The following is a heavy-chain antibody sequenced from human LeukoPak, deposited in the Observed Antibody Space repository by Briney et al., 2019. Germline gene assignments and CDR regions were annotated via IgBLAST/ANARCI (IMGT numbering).Heavy chain of an antibody. CDR3: ARPGELF. V-gene: IGHV3-21*01. CDR1: GFTFSSYS. CDR2: ISSSYI. Sequence: GGSLRLSCAASGFTFSSYSMNWVRQAPGKGLEWVSSISSSYIYYADSVKGRFTISRDNAKNSLYLQMNSLRAEDTAVYYCARPGELFWGKGTTVTVSS. J-gene: IGHJ6*04. D-gene: IGHD1-26*01.